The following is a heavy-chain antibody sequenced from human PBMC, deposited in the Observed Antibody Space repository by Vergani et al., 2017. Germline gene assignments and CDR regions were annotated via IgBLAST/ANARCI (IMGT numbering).Heavy chain of an antibody. D-gene: IGHD6-6*01. V-gene: IGHV3-9*01. CDR1: GFTFDDYA. J-gene: IGHJ3*02. CDR3: AKYSSSQKRADAFDI. CDR2: INSDGSST. Sequence: EVQLVESGGGLVQPGRSLRLSCAASGFTFDDYAMHWVRQAPGKGLEWVSRINSDGSSTSYADSVKGRFTISRDNAKNTLYLQMNSLRAEDTAVYYCAKYSSSQKRADAFDIWGQGTTVTVSS.